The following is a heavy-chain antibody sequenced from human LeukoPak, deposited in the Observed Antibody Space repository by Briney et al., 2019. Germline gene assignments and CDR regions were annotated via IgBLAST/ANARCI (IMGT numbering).Heavy chain of an antibody. Sequence: GASEKGSCKASGYTFTGYDINWVRQATGQGLEWMGWMNPNSGNTGYAQKFQGRVTMTRNTSISTAYMELSSLRSEDTAVYYCARGIIQLWLRLYYHYGMDVWGQGTTVTVSS. CDR3: ARGIIQLWLRLYYHYGMDV. CDR2: MNPNSGNT. CDR1: GYTFTGYD. V-gene: IGHV1-8*01. J-gene: IGHJ6*02. D-gene: IGHD5-18*01.